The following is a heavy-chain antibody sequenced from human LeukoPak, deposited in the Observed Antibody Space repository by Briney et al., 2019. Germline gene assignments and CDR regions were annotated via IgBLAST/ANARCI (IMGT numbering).Heavy chain of an antibody. J-gene: IGHJ1*01. CDR3: ARGTGIAAAVTSLFQY. CDR2: INTSGGST. CDR1: GYTFTRYY. V-gene: IGHV1-46*01. Sequence: GASVKVSCKASGYTFTRYYMHWVRQAPGQGPEWMGVINTSGGSTSYAQKFQGRVTMTRDTSTSTVYMELSSLRSEDTAVYYCARGTGIAAAVTSLFQYWGQGTLVTVSS. D-gene: IGHD6-13*01.